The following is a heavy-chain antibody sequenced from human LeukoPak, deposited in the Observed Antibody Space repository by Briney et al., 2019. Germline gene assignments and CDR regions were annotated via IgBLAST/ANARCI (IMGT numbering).Heavy chain of an antibody. CDR3: ARDLVSGYSGYGYDY. V-gene: IGHV3-33*01. CDR2: IWYDGSNK. CDR1: GFTFSNHC. Sequence: GSLRLSCAASGFTFSNHCMHWVRQAPGKGLEWVAVIWYDGSNKYYADSVKGRFTISRDNSKNTLYLQMNSLRAEDTAVYYCARDLVSGYSGYGYDYWGQGTLVTVSS. D-gene: IGHD5-12*01. J-gene: IGHJ4*02.